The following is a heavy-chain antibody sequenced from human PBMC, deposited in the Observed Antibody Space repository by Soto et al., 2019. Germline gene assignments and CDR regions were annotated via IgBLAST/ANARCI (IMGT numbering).Heavy chain of an antibody. Sequence: EVQLLESGGGSVQPGGSLRLSCAVSGFTFRTHAMYWIRQAPGKGLEWGSAIDDTNIAYYADSVKGRFIITRDNSRNTLFLQLDGLRAEDTAIYYCTKRPMCTGDCWYFDDWGQGVLVTVSS. J-gene: IGHJ4*02. CDR1: GFTFRTHA. V-gene: IGHV3-23*05. D-gene: IGHD2-21*02. CDR3: TKRPMCTGDCWYFDD. CDR2: IDDTNIA.